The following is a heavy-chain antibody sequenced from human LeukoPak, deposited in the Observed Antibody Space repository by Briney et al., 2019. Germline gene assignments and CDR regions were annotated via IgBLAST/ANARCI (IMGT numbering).Heavy chain of an antibody. CDR3: VRDETLWTLDW. D-gene: IGHD1-1*01. J-gene: IGHJ4*02. CDR1: GFTFSVHW. Sequence: GGSLRLSCTASGFTFSVHWIHWVRQPPGLGLGWVSRINERGTDSMYAESVKGRFTISRDNAKNTVYLQMNSLRAEDTAVYYCVRDETLWTLDWWGQGTLVSVSS. CDR2: INERGTDS. V-gene: IGHV3-74*03.